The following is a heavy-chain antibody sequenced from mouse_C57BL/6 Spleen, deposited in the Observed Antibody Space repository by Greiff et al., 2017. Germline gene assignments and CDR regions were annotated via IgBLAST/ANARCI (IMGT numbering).Heavy chain of an antibody. D-gene: IGHD1-1*01. CDR3: ASSTTPGDWYFDV. CDR2: IWTGGGT. J-gene: IGHJ1*03. V-gene: IGHV2-9-1*01. Sequence: QVQLKESGPGLVAPSQCLSITCTVSGFSLTSYAISWVRQPPGKGLEWLGVIWTGGGTNYNSAHKSRQSISTDNSTSQVFLIMNSLQTDDTAMYSCASSTTPGDWYFDVWGTGTTVTVSS. CDR1: GFSLTSYA.